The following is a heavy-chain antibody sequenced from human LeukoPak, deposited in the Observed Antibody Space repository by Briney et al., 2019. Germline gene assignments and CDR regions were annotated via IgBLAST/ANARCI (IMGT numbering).Heavy chain of an antibody. CDR2: INPNSGGT. CDR3: ARVENILTGYYAD. V-gene: IGHV1-2*02. J-gene: IGHJ4*02. D-gene: IGHD3-9*01. Sequence: ASVKVSCKASGYTFTGYYMHWVRQAPGQGLEWMGWINPNSGGTNYAQKFQGRVTMTRDTSISTAYMELSRLRSDDTAVYYCARVENILTGYYADWGQGSLVTVSS. CDR1: GYTFTGYY.